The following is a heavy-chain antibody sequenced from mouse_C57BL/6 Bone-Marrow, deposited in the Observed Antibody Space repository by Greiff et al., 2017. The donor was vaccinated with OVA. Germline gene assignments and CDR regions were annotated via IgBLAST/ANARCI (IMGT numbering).Heavy chain of an antibody. D-gene: IGHD2-4*01. Sequence: VQLQQSGAELARPWASVKLSCKASGYTFTSYGISWVQQRTGQGLEWIGEIYPRSGNTYYTAKFKGQATMTADKTTNTAYMELSRLTSEDAAVYCCARSDDYDGALDYWGKGTTVTVSS. CDR2: IYPRSGNT. CDR1: GYTFTSYG. V-gene: IGHV1-81*01. CDR3: ARSDDYDGALDY. J-gene: IGHJ4*01.